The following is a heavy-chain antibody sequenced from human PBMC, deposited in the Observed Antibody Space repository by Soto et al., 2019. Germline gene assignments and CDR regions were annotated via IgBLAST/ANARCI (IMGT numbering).Heavy chain of an antibody. D-gene: IGHD1-26*01. J-gene: IGHJ6*02. V-gene: IGHV5-51*01. CDR3: ARPQAPRGGRKGGYYYGMDV. CDR2: IYPGDSDT. CDR1: GYSFTSYW. Sequence: PGESLKISCKGSGYSFTSYWIGWVRQMPGKGLEWMGIIYPGDSDTRYSPSFQGQVTISADKSISTAYLQWSSLKASDTAMYYCARPQAPRGGRKGGYYYGMDVWGQGTTVTVSS.